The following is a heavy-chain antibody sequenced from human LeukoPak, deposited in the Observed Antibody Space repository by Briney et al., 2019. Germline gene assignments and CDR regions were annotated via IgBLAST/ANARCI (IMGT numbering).Heavy chain of an antibody. CDR1: GGSISSYY. CDR2: IYYSGST. CDR3: ASQRAMAGLFDY. D-gene: IGHD6-19*01. J-gene: IGHJ4*02. V-gene: IGHV4-59*01. Sequence: SETLSLTCTVSGGSISSYYWSWIRQPPGKGLEWIGYIYYSGSTNYNPSLKSRVTISVDTSKNQISLKLSSVTAADTAVYYCASQRAMAGLFDYWGQGTLVTVSS.